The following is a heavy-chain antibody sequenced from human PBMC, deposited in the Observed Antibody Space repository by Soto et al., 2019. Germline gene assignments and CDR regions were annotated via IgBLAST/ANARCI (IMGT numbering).Heavy chain of an antibody. V-gene: IGHV3-7*03. Sequence: GGSLRLSCAASGFTFSSYWMSWVRQAPGKGLEWVANIKQDGSEKYYVDSVKGRFTISRDNAKNSLYLQMNNLRAEDTAVYYWARMGDSSAFDIWGQGTMVTVSS. D-gene: IGHD3-16*01. J-gene: IGHJ3*02. CDR1: GFTFSSYW. CDR3: ARMGDSSAFDI. CDR2: IKQDGSEK.